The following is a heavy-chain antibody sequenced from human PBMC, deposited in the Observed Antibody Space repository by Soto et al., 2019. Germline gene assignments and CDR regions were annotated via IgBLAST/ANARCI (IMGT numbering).Heavy chain of an antibody. CDR1: GFTFSNFA. J-gene: IGHJ6*02. CDR3: VKGSRGQYWYYYNGVDV. Sequence: VGSLRLSCASSGFTFSNFAMTCVRQAPGEGLEWVSSISGTDDYTYYADSVKGRFTISRDNALNTLFLQMSSLRAEDTAVYYCVKGSRGQYWYYYNGVDVWGQGTTVTVSS. V-gene: IGHV3-23*01. CDR2: ISGTDDYT. D-gene: IGHD3-10*01.